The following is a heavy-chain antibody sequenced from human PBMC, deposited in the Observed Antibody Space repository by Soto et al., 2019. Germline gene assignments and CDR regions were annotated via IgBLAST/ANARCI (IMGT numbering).Heavy chain of an antibody. CDR1: GFTFGDYA. V-gene: IGHV3-49*04. J-gene: IGHJ5*02. D-gene: IGHD3-22*01. CDR3: ARDYYDSSGYYHWFDP. Sequence: PGWSLRLSCTASGFTFGDYAMSLVRQAPGKGLEWVGFIRSKAYGGTTEYAASVKGRFTISRDDSKSIAYLQMNSLKTEDTAVYYCARDYYDSSGYYHWFDPWGEGTPVTVS. CDR2: IRSKAYGGTT.